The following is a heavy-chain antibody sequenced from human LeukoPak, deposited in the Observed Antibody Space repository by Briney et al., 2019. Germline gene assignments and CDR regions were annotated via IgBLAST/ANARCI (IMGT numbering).Heavy chain of an antibody. D-gene: IGHD3-3*01. Sequence: SETLSLTCAVYGGSFSGYYWSWIRQPPGKGLEWIGEINHSGSTNYNPSLKSRVTISVDTSKNQFSLKLSSVTAADTAVYYCARGQRGYDFWSGYYAWFDPWGQGTLVTVSS. CDR2: INHSGST. CDR3: ARGQRGYDFWSGYYAWFDP. V-gene: IGHV4-34*01. J-gene: IGHJ5*02. CDR1: GGSFSGYY.